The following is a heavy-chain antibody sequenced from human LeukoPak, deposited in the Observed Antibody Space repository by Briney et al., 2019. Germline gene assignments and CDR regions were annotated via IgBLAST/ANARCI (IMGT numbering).Heavy chain of an antibody. CDR1: GFTFSSYG. Sequence: GGSLRLSCAASGFTFSSYGMSWVRQAPGKGLEWVSAISGSGGSTYYADSVKGRFTISRDNSKNTLYLQMNSLRAEDTAVYYCAKILPYYYDSSGYYWFDPWGQGTLVTVSS. CDR2: ISGSGGST. V-gene: IGHV3-23*01. J-gene: IGHJ5*02. D-gene: IGHD3-22*01. CDR3: AKILPYYYDSSGYYWFDP.